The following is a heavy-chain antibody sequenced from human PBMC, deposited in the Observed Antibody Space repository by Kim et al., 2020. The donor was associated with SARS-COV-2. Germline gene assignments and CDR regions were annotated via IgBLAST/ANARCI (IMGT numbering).Heavy chain of an antibody. Sequence: KYYVDSVKGRFTISSDNAKNSLYLQMNSLRAEDTAVYYCARDAAAWGFDYWGQGTLVTVSS. D-gene: IGHD6-25*01. J-gene: IGHJ4*02. CDR2: K. CDR3: ARDAAAWGFDY. V-gene: IGHV3-7*01.